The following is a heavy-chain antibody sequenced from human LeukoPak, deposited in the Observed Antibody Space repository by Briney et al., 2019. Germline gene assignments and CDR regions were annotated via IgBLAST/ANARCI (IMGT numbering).Heavy chain of an antibody. CDR1: GGSFSGYY. CDR3: ARGRGYGDHGPYYFDY. J-gene: IGHJ4*02. Sequence: SSETLSLTCAVYGGSFSGYYWSWIRQPPGKGLEWIGEINHSGSTNYNPSLKSRVTISVDTSKNQFSLKLSSVTAADTAVYYCARGRGYGDHGPYYFDYWGQGTLVTVSS. D-gene: IGHD4-17*01. CDR2: INHSGST. V-gene: IGHV4-34*01.